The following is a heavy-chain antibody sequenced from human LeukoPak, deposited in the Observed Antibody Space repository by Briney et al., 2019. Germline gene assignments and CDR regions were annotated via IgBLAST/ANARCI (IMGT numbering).Heavy chain of an antibody. D-gene: IGHD2-2*02. CDR1: GXTFSTYG. Sequence: PGRSLKLSCAASGXTFSTYGMHWVRQAPGKGREWVAGITHDGSNKYYAVPEKGRFTISRDNFENTLYLHMDSLRVEDTAVYYCALGFCGSASCYTGYWGQGTLVTVSS. J-gene: IGHJ4*02. V-gene: IGHV3-33*05. CDR2: ITHDGSNK. CDR3: ALGFCGSASCYTGY.